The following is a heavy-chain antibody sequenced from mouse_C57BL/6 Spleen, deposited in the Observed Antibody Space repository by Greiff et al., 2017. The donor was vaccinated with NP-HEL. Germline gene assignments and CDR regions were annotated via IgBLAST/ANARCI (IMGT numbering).Heavy chain of an antibody. CDR3: ARDAAQAPFAY. J-gene: IGHJ3*01. V-gene: IGHV1-82*01. CDR1: GYAFSSSW. CDR2: IYPGDGDT. D-gene: IGHD3-2*02. Sequence: VQLQQSGPELVKPGASVKISCKASGYAFSSSWMNWVKQRPGKGLEWIGRIYPGDGDTNYNGKFKGKATLTADKSSSTAYMQLSSLTSEDSAVYFCARDAAQAPFAYWGQGTLVTVSA.